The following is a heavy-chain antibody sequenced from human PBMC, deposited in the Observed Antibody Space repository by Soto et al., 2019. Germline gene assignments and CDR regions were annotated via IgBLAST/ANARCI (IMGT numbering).Heavy chain of an antibody. CDR1: GGSISSYY. J-gene: IGHJ4*02. V-gene: IGHV4-59*01. CDR2: IYYGGST. Sequence: SETLSLTCTVSGGSISSYYWSWIRQPPGKGLEWIGYIYYGGSTNYNPSLKSRVTISVDTSKNQFSLKLSSVTAADTAVYSCARGGAMADFDYWGQGTLVTVSS. CDR3: ARGGAMADFDY. D-gene: IGHD5-18*01.